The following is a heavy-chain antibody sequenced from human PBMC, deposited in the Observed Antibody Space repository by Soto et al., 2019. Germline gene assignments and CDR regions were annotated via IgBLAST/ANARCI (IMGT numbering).Heavy chain of an antibody. CDR2: ISYDGSNK. CDR1: GFTFSSYG. Sequence: GGSLRLSCAASGFTFSSYGMHWVRQAPGKGLEWVAVISYDGSNKYYADSVKGRFTISRDNSKNTLYLQMNSLRAEDTAVYYCAKDECCSGGSCYGPDDYWGQGTLVTVSS. CDR3: AKDECCSGGSCYGPDDY. D-gene: IGHD2-15*01. J-gene: IGHJ4*02. V-gene: IGHV3-30*18.